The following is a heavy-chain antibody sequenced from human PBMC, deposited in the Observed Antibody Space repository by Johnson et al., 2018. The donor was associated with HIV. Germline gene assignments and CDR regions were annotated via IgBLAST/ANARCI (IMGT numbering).Heavy chain of an antibody. D-gene: IGHD4-17*01. V-gene: IGHV3-30*03. CDR1: GFTFSSYG. J-gene: IGHJ3*02. CDR2: ISYDGSNK. CDR3: ARVKPPDYGDAWGVGAFDI. Sequence: QVQLVESGGGVVQPGRSLRLSCAASGFTFSSYGMHWVRQAPGKGLEWVAVISYDGSNKYYADSVKGRFTISRDNAKNSLYLKMNSLKTEDTAVYHCARVKPPDYGDAWGVGAFDIWGQGTMVTVSS.